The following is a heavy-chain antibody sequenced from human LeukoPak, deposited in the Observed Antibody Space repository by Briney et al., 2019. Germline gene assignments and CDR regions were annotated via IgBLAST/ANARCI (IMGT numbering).Heavy chain of an antibody. V-gene: IGHV3-21*01. D-gene: IGHD4/OR15-4a*01. Sequence: GGSLRLSCAASGFTFSSYSMNWVRQAPGKGLEWVSSISSSSSYIYYADSVKGRFTISRDNAKNSLYLQMNSLRAGGTAVYYCARGIGGYPPMGLPFPAFDIWGQGTMVTVSS. CDR3: ARGIGGYPPMGLPFPAFDI. CDR1: GFTFSSYS. J-gene: IGHJ3*02. CDR2: ISSSSSYI.